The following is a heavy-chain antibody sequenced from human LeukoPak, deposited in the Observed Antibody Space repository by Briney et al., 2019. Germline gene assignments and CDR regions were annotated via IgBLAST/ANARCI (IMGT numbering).Heavy chain of an antibody. V-gene: IGHV4-59*01. CDR3: ARDPPGTGAYLDY. D-gene: IGHD2-8*02. CDR1: GGSISGYY. Sequence: PSETLSLTCTVSGGSISGYYWSWIRQPPGKELEYIGYIYYSGSTNHNPSFKSRVTISVDTSKNQFSLKLSSVTAADTAVYYCARDPPGTGAYLDYWGQGTLVTVSS. CDR2: IYYSGST. J-gene: IGHJ4*02.